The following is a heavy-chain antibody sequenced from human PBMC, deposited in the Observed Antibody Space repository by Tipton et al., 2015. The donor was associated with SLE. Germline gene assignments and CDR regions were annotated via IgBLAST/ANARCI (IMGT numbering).Heavy chain of an antibody. V-gene: IGHV4-39*01. CDR1: GGSIGSSGYY. D-gene: IGHD3-10*01. J-gene: IGHJ4*02. CDR3: AGPSSGSYWIYYFDY. Sequence: TLSLTCTVSGGSIGSSGYYWGWIRQPPGKGLEWIGSIYYSGCTYYNPSLKSRVTISVDTSKNQFSLKLSSVTAADTAVYYCAGPSSGSYWIYYFDYWGQGTLVTVSS. CDR2: IYYSGCT.